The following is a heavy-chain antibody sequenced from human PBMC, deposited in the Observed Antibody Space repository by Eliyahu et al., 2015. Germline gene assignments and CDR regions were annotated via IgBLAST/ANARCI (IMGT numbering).Heavy chain of an antibody. CDR1: GGSINSGGYY. D-gene: IGHD3-10*01. Sequence: QVQLQESGPGLVXPSQTLSXXCSVXGGSINSGGYYWXWIRQHPGKGLEWIGYMYESGSTYYNPSLKSRVTISQDTSKNQFSLNLNSVTAADTAVYYCARYGSGLFDYWGQGAQVTVSS. CDR2: MYESGST. CDR3: ARYGSGLFDY. V-gene: IGHV4-31*03. J-gene: IGHJ4*02.